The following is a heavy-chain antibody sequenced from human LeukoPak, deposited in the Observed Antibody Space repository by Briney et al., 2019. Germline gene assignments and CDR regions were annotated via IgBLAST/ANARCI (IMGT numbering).Heavy chain of an antibody. CDR3: AKGPGDMSSGGDAFDI. V-gene: IGHV3-23*01. CDR2: ISGSGGST. CDR1: GFTFSSYA. D-gene: IGHD3-22*01. Sequence: LTGGSLRLSCAASGFTFSSYAMSWVRQAPGKGLEWVSAISGSGGSTYYADSVKGRFTISRDNSKNTLYLQMNSLRAEDTAVYYCAKGPGDMSSGGDAFDIWGQGTMVTVSS. J-gene: IGHJ3*02.